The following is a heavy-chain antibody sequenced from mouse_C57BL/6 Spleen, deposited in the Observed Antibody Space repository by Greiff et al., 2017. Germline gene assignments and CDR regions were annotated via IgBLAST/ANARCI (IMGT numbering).Heavy chain of an antibody. CDR2: IYPGDGDT. V-gene: IGHV1-82*01. J-gene: IGHJ2*01. D-gene: IGHD2-3*01. CDR3: ARDGYFTIDY. Sequence: QVQLKQSGPELVKPGASVKISCKASGYAFSSSWMNWVKQRPGKGLEWIGRIYPGDGDTNYNGKFKGKATLTADKSSSTAYMQLSSLTSEDSAVYFCARDGYFTIDYWGQGTTLTVSS. CDR1: GYAFSSSW.